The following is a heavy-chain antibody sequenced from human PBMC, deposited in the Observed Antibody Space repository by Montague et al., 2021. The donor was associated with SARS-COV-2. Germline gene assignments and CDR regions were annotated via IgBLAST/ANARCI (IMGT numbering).Heavy chain of an antibody. CDR1: GGAISSSSYY. V-gene: IGHV4-39*07. Sequence: SETLSLTCTVSGGAISSSSYYWGWIRQPPGKGLEWIGSIYYSGSTXYNPSLKSRVTISVDTSKNQFSLKLSSVTAADTAVYYCARDTRITMLVVVNRYGRDVWGQGTTVTVPS. CDR3: ARDTRITMLVVVNRYGRDV. J-gene: IGHJ6*02. D-gene: IGHD3-22*01. CDR2: IYYSGST.